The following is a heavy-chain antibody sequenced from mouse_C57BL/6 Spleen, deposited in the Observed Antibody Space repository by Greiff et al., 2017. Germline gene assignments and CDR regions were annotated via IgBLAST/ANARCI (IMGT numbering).Heavy chain of an antibody. V-gene: IGHV5-6*01. Sequence: EVMLVESGGDLVKPGGSLKLSCAASGFTFSSYGMSWVRQTPDKRLEWVATISSGGSYTYYPDSVKGRFTISRDNAKNTLYLQMSSLKSEDTAMYYCARLADYYGSSYFDYGGQGTTLTVSS. CDR2: ISSGGSYT. D-gene: IGHD1-1*01. CDR1: GFTFSSYG. CDR3: ARLADYYGSSYFDY. J-gene: IGHJ2*01.